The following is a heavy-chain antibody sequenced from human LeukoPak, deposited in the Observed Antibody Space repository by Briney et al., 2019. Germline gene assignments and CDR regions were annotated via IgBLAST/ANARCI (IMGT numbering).Heavy chain of an antibody. J-gene: IGHJ5*02. CDR1: GYTLTELS. Sequence: GASVKVSCKVSGYTLTELSMHWVRQAPGKGLEWMGGFDPEDGETIYAQKFQGRVTMTEDTSTDTAYMELSSLRSEDTAVYYCATSPYCSGGSCPLGSWGQGTLVTVSS. D-gene: IGHD2-15*01. CDR3: ATSPYCSGGSCPLGS. V-gene: IGHV1-24*01. CDR2: FDPEDGET.